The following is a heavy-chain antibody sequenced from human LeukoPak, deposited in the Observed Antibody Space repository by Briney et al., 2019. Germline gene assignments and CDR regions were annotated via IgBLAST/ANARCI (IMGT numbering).Heavy chain of an antibody. J-gene: IGHJ4*02. CDR1: GFTFSSYS. CDR3: ARDHSVYYDFWSGPGYFDY. CDR2: ISSSSSYI. D-gene: IGHD3-3*01. Sequence: PGGSLRLSCAASGFTFSSYSMNWVRQAPGKGLEWVSSISSSSSYIYYADSVKGRFTISRDNAKNSLYLQMNSLRAEDTAVYYCARDHSVYYDFWSGPGYFDYWGQGTLVTVSS. V-gene: IGHV3-21*01.